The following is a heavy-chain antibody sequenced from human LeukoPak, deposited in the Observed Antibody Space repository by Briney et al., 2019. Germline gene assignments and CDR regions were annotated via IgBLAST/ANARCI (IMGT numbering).Heavy chain of an antibody. Sequence: GGSLRLSCAASGFTFSDYYMDWVRQAPGKGLEWVGRTGKKANSYTTEYAASVKGRLTISRDDSKNSLYLQMNSLKTEDTAVYYCAVDSSGYYYGMGVWGQGTTVTVSS. D-gene: IGHD5-18*01. CDR2: TGKKANSYTT. V-gene: IGHV3-72*01. CDR1: GFTFSDYY. CDR3: AVDSSGYYYGMGV. J-gene: IGHJ6*02.